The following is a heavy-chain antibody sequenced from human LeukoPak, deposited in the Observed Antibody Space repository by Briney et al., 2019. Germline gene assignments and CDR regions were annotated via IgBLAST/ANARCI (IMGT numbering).Heavy chain of an antibody. V-gene: IGHV4-61*01. J-gene: IGHJ4*02. CDR3: ARSQNYYGSGDY. CDR2: IYYSGST. Sequence: SETLSLTCTVSGGSVSNGNYYWSWLRQPPGKALEWIGYIYYSGSTYYNPSLEGRVTIPVDTSKNQFSVKLSSVTTADTAVYYCARSQNYYGSGDYWSQGTLVTVSS. D-gene: IGHD3-10*01. CDR1: GGSVSNGNYY.